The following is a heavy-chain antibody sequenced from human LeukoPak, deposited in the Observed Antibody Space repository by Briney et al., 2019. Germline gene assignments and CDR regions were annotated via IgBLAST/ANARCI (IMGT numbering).Heavy chain of an antibody. J-gene: IGHJ3*02. CDR2: ISSSGGTR. CDR1: GFSFSDYY. D-gene: IGHD3-22*01. CDR3: AKEPRVGYDSSGYDAFDI. Sequence: PGGSLRLSCAASGFSFSDYYMSWIRQAPGKGLEWVSYISSSGGTRYYADSVKGRFTISRDNAKNSLYLQMNSLRAEDTALYYCAKEPRVGYDSSGYDAFDIWGQGTMVTVSS. V-gene: IGHV3-11*01.